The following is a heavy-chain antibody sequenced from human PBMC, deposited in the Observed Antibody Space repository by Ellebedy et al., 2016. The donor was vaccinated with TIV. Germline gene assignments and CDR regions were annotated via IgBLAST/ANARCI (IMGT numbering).Heavy chain of an antibody. CDR3: ATAPGSLSYYDFWSGYYYFDY. CDR1: GFTFSSYG. V-gene: IGHV3-33*01. CDR2: IWYDGSNK. D-gene: IGHD3-3*01. Sequence: GGSLRLXXAASGFTFSSYGMHWVRQAPGKGLEWVAVIWYDGSNKYYADSVKGRFTISRDNSKNTLYLQMNSLRAEDTAVYYCATAPGSLSYYDFWSGYYYFDYWGQGTLVTVSS. J-gene: IGHJ4*02.